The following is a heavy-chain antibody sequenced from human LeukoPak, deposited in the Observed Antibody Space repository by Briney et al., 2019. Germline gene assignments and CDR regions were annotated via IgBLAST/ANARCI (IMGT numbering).Heavy chain of an antibody. V-gene: IGHV4-30-4*01. CDR1: GGSISSGGYF. J-gene: IGHJ6*02. CDR2: IYYSGST. CDR3: ARGYSYGYGHYGMDV. Sequence: SETLSLTCAVSGGSISSGGYFWSWIRQPPGKGLEWIGYIYYSGSTYYNPSLKSRVTISVDTSKNQFSLKLSSVTAADTAVYYCARGYSYGYGHYGMDVWGQGTTVTVSS. D-gene: IGHD5-18*01.